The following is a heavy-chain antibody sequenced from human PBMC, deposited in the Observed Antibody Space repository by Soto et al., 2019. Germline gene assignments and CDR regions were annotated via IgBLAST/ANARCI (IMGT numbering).Heavy chain of an antibody. J-gene: IGHJ3*02. D-gene: IGHD5-12*01. Sequence: QVQLQESGPGLVKPSETLSLTCTVSGGSVSSGSYYWSWIRQPPGKGLEWIGYIYYSGSTNYNPTLQSRVPISVDTSKHQFSSTLSSVTAADTAVYYCAIELRDGYNLRHALDIWCQGTMVTVSS. V-gene: IGHV4-61*01. CDR2: IYYSGST. CDR1: GGSVSSGSYY. CDR3: AIELRDGYNLRHALDI.